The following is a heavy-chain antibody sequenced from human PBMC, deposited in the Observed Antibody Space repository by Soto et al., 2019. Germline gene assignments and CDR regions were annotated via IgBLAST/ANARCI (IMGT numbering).Heavy chain of an antibody. Sequence: GGSLRLSCAASGFTFSSFHMNWVRQAPGRGLEWVAYITSSSDTIYYSDSVKGRFTISRDNGKNSLFLQMNSLRDEDTAVYYCARVVVVIPPGYYYAMDVWGQGTTVTVPS. CDR1: GFTFSSFH. J-gene: IGHJ6*02. V-gene: IGHV3-48*02. CDR2: ITSSSDTI. D-gene: IGHD3-22*01. CDR3: ARVVVVIPPGYYYAMDV.